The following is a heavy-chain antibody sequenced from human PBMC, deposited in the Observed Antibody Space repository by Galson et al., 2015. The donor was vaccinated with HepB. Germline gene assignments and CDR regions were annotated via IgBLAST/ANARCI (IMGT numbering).Heavy chain of an antibody. CDR2: VRHQARRYTT. D-gene: IGHD3-3*02. V-gene: IGHV3-72*01. Sequence: LRLSCAASGFTFSDYYMEWVRRAPGKGLEWVGRVRHQARRYTTDYVASVEGRFTISRDDSKNSLYLQMDSLKTEDTAVYYCSRTLPGIDLDYWGQGTLVTVSS. J-gene: IGHJ4*02. CDR3: SRTLPGIDLDY. CDR1: GFTFSDYY.